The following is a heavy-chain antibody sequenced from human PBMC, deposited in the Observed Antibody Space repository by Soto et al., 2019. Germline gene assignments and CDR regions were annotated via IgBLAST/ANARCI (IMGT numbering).Heavy chain of an antibody. CDR1: GGSISSSSYY. V-gene: IGHV4-39*01. J-gene: IGHJ4*02. Sequence: SETLSLTCTVSGGSISSSSYYWGWIRQPPGKGLEWIGSIYYSGSTYYNPSLKSRVTISVDTSKNQFSLKLSSVTAADTAVYYCASLPGVGSGWAEFDYWGQGTLVTVSS. CDR3: ASLPGVGSGWAEFDY. CDR2: IYYSGST. D-gene: IGHD6-19*01.